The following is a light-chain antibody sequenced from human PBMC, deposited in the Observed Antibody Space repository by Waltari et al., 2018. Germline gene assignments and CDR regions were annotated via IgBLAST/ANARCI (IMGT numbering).Light chain of an antibody. J-gene: IGKJ1*01. Sequence: EIVLTQSPGTLSLSPGERATLSCRASQSVGRSLAWYQQKPGQAPRLLIYGASIRATGIPDRFSGCGSGTDFSLTISRLEPEDFAAYHCQHYVRLPVTFGQGTKVEIK. V-gene: IGKV3-20*01. CDR2: GAS. CDR3: QHYVRLPVT. CDR1: QSVGRS.